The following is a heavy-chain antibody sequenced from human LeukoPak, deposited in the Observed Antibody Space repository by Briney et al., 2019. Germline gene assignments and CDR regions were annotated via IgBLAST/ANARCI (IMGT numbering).Heavy chain of an antibody. D-gene: IGHD6-13*01. V-gene: IGHV3-23*01. CDR3: AKSGDSSIWYLYYFDY. J-gene: IGHJ4*02. CDR1: GFTFSSYA. Sequence: GGSLRLSCAASGFTFSSYAMSWVRQAPGKGLEWVSAISGSGGSTYYADSVKGRFTISRDNSKNTLYLQMNSLRAEDTAVYYCAKSGDSSIWYLYYFDYWGQGTLVTVSS. CDR2: ISGSGGST.